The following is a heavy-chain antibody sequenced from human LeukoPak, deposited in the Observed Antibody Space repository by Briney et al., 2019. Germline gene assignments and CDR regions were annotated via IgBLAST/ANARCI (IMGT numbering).Heavy chain of an antibody. CDR2: ISYDGSNK. V-gene: IGHV3-30*03. Sequence: PGGSLRLSYEASGFIFSSYGMHWVRQAPGKGLEWVATISYDGSNKYYADSVKGRFTISRDNSKKTLYLQMNSLRTEDTAVYYCARDLYRIVVVPHYFDYWGQGTLVTVSS. CDR3: ARDLYRIVVVPHYFDY. J-gene: IGHJ4*02. D-gene: IGHD3-22*01. CDR1: GFIFSSYG.